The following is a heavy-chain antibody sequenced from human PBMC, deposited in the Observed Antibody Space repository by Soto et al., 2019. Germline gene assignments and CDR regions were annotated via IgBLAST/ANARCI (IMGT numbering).Heavy chain of an antibody. CDR1: GGSFSGYY. CDR3: ARAWIQYRSGFMDV. J-gene: IGHJ6*02. Sequence: QVQLQQWGAGLLKPSETLSLTCAVYGGSFSGYYWSWILQPPGKGLEWIGEINHSGSTNYNPSLKSRVTISVDTSKNQFSLKLSSVTAADTAVYYCARAWIQYRSGFMDVWGQGTTVTVSS. D-gene: IGHD6-19*01. V-gene: IGHV4-34*01. CDR2: INHSGST.